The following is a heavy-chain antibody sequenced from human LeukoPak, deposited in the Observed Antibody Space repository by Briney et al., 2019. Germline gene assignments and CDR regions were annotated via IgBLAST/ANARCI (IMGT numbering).Heavy chain of an antibody. V-gene: IGHV3-9*01. CDR3: AKCHTLAGLCHAFDI. CDR2: ISWNSGSI. Sequence: GGSLRLSCAASGFTFDDYAMHWVRQAPGKGLEWVSGISWNSGSIGYADSVKGRFTISRDNAKNSLYLQMNSLRAEDTALYYCAKCHTLAGLCHAFDIWGQGTMVTVSS. J-gene: IGHJ3*02. CDR1: GFTFDDYA. D-gene: IGHD3-3*02.